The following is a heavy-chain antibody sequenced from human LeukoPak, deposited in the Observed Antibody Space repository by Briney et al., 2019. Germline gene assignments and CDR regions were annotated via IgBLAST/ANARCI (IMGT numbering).Heavy chain of an antibody. CDR3: AREGGFYRPLDY. D-gene: IGHD3-3*01. CDR1: GGSVINTNW. CDR2: VHLDGRT. V-gene: IGHV4-4*02. Sequence: SETVSLTCGVSGGSVINTNWWPWVRQPPGKGLEWIGEVHLDGRTNYNPSLESRLTMSVDVSENQVSLKLTSVTAADTAVYYCAREGGFYRPLDYSGQGTLVTVSS. J-gene: IGHJ4*02.